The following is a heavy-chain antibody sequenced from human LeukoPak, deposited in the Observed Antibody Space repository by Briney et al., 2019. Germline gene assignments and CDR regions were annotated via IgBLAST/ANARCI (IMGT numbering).Heavy chain of an antibody. CDR3: ALGDCSSTSCYVFDY. CDR2: IFNSGST. V-gene: IGHV4-59*01. CDR1: GGYISSYY. D-gene: IGHD2-2*01. Sequence: SETLSLTCTVPGGYISSYYWSWIRQPPGKGLEWIGYIFNSGSTNYNPSLKSRVTISVGTSKNQFSLKLSSVTAADTAVYFCALGDCSSTSCYVFDYWGQGTLVTVSS. J-gene: IGHJ4*02.